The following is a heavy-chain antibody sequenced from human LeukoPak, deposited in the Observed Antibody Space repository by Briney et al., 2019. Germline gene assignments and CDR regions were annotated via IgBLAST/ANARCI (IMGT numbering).Heavy chain of an antibody. Sequence: GGSLRLSCAASGFTFRNYAMSWVRQAPGKGLEWVSTISATGGSTYYAASVKGRITISRDNSKNTLYVQMNSLRAEETAVYYCAKGWTSGFDYWGQGTLVTVSS. CDR3: AKGWTSGFDY. V-gene: IGHV3-23*01. J-gene: IGHJ4*02. D-gene: IGHD2-15*01. CDR2: ISATGGST. CDR1: GFTFRNYA.